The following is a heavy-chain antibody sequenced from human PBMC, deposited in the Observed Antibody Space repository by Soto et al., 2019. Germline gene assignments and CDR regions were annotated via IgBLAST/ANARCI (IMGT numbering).Heavy chain of an antibody. CDR1: GFTFSSYG. D-gene: IGHD3-3*01. J-gene: IGHJ6*02. V-gene: IGHV3-30*18. CDR3: AKEVGRYDFWSVLIRDPYYYYGMDV. Sequence: GGSLRLSCAASGFTFSSYGMHWVRQAPGKGLEWVAVISYDGSNKYYADSVKGRFTISRDNSKNTLYLQMNSLRAEDTAVYYCAKEVGRYDFWSVLIRDPYYYYGMDVWGQGTTVTVSS. CDR2: ISYDGSNK.